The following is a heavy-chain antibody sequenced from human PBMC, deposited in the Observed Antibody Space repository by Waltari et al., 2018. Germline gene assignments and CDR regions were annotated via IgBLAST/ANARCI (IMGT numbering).Heavy chain of an antibody. CDR2: ISYDGSNK. V-gene: IGHV3-30-3*01. Sequence: QVQLVESGGGVVQPGRSLRLSCAASGFTFSSYAMPWFRPAPGKGLEWVAVISYDGSNKYYADSVKGRFTISRDNSKNTLYLQMNSLRAEDTAVYYCARDMYSSSWYVFGYWGQGTLVTVSS. CDR3: ARDMYSSSWYVFGY. J-gene: IGHJ4*02. D-gene: IGHD6-13*01. CDR1: GFTFSSYA.